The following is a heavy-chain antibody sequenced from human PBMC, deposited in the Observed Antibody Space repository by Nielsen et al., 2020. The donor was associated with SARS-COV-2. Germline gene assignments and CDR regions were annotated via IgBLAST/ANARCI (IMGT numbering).Heavy chain of an antibody. CDR1: GFTFDDYA. J-gene: IGHJ4*02. V-gene: IGHV3-9*01. CDR2: ISWNSGSI. Sequence: GGSLRLSCAASGFTFDDYAMHWVRQAPGKGLEWVSGISWNSGSIGYADSVKGRFTISRDNAKNTLYLQMNSLRAEDTAVYYCARQGYYYGSGSYSDYWGQGTLVTVSS. D-gene: IGHD3-10*01. CDR3: ARQGYYYGSGSYSDY.